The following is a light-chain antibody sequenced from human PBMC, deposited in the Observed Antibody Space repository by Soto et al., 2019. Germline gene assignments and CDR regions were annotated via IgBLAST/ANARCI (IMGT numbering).Light chain of an antibody. J-gene: IGKJ2*01. CDR2: GAS. Sequence: EIVLTQSPGTLSLSPGERATLSCRASQSISSSYLAWYQQKPGQAPRLLIYGASSRATGIPDKFSGSGSGTDFNLTISRLEPDDFAVYYCQQYGSSPPFTFGQGTKLEIK. CDR3: QQYGSSPPFT. V-gene: IGKV3-20*01. CDR1: QSISSSY.